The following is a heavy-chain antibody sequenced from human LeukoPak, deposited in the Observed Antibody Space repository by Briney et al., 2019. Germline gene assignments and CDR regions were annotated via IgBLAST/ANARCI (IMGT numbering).Heavy chain of an antibody. J-gene: IGHJ6*03. V-gene: IGHV1-3*03. CDR2: INAGNGNT. D-gene: IGHD1-26*01. CDR3: ARARYETRIWPRSRYDYYHYMDV. CDR1: GYTFTSYT. Sequence: VSVKVSCKASGYTFTSYTVHWVRQARGQRLEWMGWINAGNGNTKYSQEFQDRVTITRATAASTAYMELSSPRSEDMAVYYCARARYETRIWPRSRYDYYHYMDVWGKGTTVTVSS.